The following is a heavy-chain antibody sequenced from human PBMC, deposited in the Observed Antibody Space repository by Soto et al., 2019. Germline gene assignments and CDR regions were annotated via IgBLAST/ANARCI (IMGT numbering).Heavy chain of an antibody. V-gene: IGHV3-7*03. CDR2: IKQDGSEN. CDR1: GFTFSGYW. J-gene: IGHJ3*02. CDR3: ARRGRRSGNYADAFDI. Sequence: GGSLRLSCAASGFTFSGYWMSWARQAPGKGLEWVANIKQDGSENYFVDSVKGRFTISRDNAKNSLYLQMNSLKTDDTAVYYCARRGRRSGNYADAFDIWGQRTMVTVSS. D-gene: IGHD1-26*01.